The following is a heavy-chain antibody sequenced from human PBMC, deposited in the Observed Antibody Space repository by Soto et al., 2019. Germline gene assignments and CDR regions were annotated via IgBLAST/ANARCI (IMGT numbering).Heavy chain of an antibody. J-gene: IGHJ4*02. CDR1: GGTFSSYA. D-gene: IGHD6-13*01. CDR2: INPSGGST. CDR3: ARVSAAAGREFDY. V-gene: IGHV1-46*01. Sequence: ASVKVSCKASGGTFSSYAISWVRQAPGQGLEWMGIINPSGGSTSYAQKFQGRVTMTRDTSTSTVYMELSSLRSEDTAVYYCARVSAAAGREFDYWGQGTLVTVSS.